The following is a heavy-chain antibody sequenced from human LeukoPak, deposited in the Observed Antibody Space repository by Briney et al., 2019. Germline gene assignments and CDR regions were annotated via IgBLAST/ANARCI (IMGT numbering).Heavy chain of an antibody. CDR2: IYYCGST. D-gene: IGHD3-16*01. CDR1: GGSISSSSYY. J-gene: IGHJ5*02. CDR3: ARPPRGTKSWFDP. Sequence: SETLSLTCTVSGGSISSSSYYWGWIRQPPGKGLEWIGSIYYCGSTYYNPSLKSRVTISVDTSKNQFSLKLSSVTAADTAVYYCARPPRGTKSWFDPWGQGTLVTVSS. V-gene: IGHV4-39*01.